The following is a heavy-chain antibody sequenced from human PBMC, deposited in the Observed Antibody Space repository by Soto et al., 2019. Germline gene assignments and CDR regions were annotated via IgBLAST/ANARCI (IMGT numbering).Heavy chain of an antibody. CDR1: GFTFSSYA. Sequence: EVQLLESGGGLVQPGGSLRLSCAASGFTFSSYAMSWVRQAPGKGLEWVSAIVGSGSSTYYADSVKGRFTISRDNSKNTLYTQMNSLRAGATAAYYCANPPPEWWFGHGGDYWGQGPLVTVCS. D-gene: IGHD2-15*01. CDR3: ANPPPEWWFGHGGDY. V-gene: IGHV3-23*01. J-gene: IGHJ4*02. CDR2: IVGSGSST.